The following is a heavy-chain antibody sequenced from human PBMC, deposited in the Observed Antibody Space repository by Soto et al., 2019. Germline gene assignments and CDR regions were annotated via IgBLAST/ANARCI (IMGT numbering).Heavy chain of an antibody. V-gene: IGHV4-59*08. CDR2: IYYSGST. D-gene: IGHD2-2*01. CDR3: ARHFPGPRVEYQLPRPYYYYYGMDV. CDR1: GGSISSYY. J-gene: IGHJ6*02. Sequence: SETLSLTCTVSGGSISSYYWSWIRQPPGKGLEWIGYIYYSGSTNYNPSLKSRVTISVDTSKNQFSLKLSSVTAADTAVYYCARHFPGPRVEYQLPRPYYYYYGMDVRGQGTTDTVSS.